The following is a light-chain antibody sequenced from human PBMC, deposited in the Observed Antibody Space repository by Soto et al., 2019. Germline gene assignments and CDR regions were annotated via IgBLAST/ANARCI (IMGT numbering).Light chain of an antibody. V-gene: IGLV1-44*01. CDR2: SNN. J-gene: IGLJ2*01. Sequence: QSVLTQPPSASGTPGQRVTISCSGSSSNLGSNTVNWYQQLPGTAPKLLIYSNNQRPSGVPDRFSVSKSGTSGSLAISGLQSGDEAHYYCAAWDDSVNGVVFGGWPKLTVL. CDR1: SSNLGSNT. CDR3: AAWDDSVNGVV.